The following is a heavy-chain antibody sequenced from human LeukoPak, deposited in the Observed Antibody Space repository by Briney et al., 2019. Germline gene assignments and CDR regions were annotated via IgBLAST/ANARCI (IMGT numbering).Heavy chain of an antibody. J-gene: IGHJ4*02. V-gene: IGHV4-59*01. CDR1: GGSFSGYY. D-gene: IGHD6-13*01. Sequence: SETLSLTCAVYGGSFSGYYWSWIRQPPGKGLEWIGYIYYSGSTNYNPSLKSRVTISVDTSKNQFSLKLSSVTAADTAVYYCARATGYSSSWHTYYFDYWGQGTLVTVSS. CDR2: IYYSGST. CDR3: ARATGYSSSWHTYYFDY.